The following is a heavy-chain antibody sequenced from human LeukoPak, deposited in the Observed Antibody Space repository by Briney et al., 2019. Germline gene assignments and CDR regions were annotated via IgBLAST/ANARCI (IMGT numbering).Heavy chain of an antibody. CDR2: ISSTSSHK. Sequence: GGSLRLSCAASGFTFNIYSMNWVRQAPGKGLERVSSISSTSSHKYYADSVKGRFTVSRDNAKNSLYLQMTSLRAEGTAVYYCAREFADSWGQGTLVIVSS. J-gene: IGHJ4*02. V-gene: IGHV3-21*01. CDR1: GFTFNIYS. CDR3: AREFADS.